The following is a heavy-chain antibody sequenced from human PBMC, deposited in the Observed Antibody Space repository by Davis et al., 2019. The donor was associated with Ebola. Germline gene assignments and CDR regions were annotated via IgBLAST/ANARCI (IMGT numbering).Heavy chain of an antibody. J-gene: IGHJ6*02. CDR1: GFTFKSYA. V-gene: IGHV4-59*01. CDR2: IYYSGTT. D-gene: IGHD5-12*01. Sequence: MPGGSLRLSCAASGFTFKSYAMSWIRQSPGKGLEWIGYIYYSGTTNYNPSLKSRVTMSLDTSKNQFSLRLRSVAAADTAIYYCARDRVDPRSYYYGMDLWGQGTTVTVSS. CDR3: ARDRVDPRSYYYGMDL.